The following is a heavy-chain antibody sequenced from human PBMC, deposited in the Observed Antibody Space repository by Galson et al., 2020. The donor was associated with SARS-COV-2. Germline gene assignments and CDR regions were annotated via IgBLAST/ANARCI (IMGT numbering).Heavy chain of an antibody. Sequence: SVKVSCKASGGTFSSYAISWVRQAPGQGLEWMGGIIPIFGTANYAQKFQGRVTITADESTSTAYMELSSLRSEDTAVYYCASPYYYDSSGPFGSFDYWGQGTLVTVSS. CDR2: IIPIFGTA. V-gene: IGHV1-69*13. J-gene: IGHJ4*02. CDR3: ASPYYYDSSGPFGSFDY. CDR1: GGTFSSYA. D-gene: IGHD3-22*01.